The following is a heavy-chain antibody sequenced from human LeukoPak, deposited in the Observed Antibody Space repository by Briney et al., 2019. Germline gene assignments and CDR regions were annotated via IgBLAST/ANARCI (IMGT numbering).Heavy chain of an antibody. CDR1: GGSFSGYY. CDR2: TYYSGST. D-gene: IGHD4-17*01. CDR3: ARANGDRGWFDP. Sequence: NPSETLSLTCAVYGGSFSGYYWSWIRQPPGKGLEWIGYTYYSGSTNYNPSLKSRVTISVDTSKNQFSLKLSSVTAADTAVYYCARANGDRGWFDPWGQGTLVTVSS. V-gene: IGHV4-59*01. J-gene: IGHJ5*02.